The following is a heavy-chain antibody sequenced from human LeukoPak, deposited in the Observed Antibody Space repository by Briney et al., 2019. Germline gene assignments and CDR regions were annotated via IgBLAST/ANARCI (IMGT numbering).Heavy chain of an antibody. D-gene: IGHD3-10*01. J-gene: IGHJ4*02. CDR1: GGSITNGAYS. Sequence: PSQTLSLTCAVSGGSITNGAYSWSWIRQPPGKGLEWIGYIYHSGSTYYNPSLKSRVTMSLDRSKNQFALKVTSVTAADTAVYYCARGLRYYGSGSYTHFDYWGQGSLVTVSS. CDR2: IYHSGST. CDR3: ARGLRYYGSGSYTHFDY. V-gene: IGHV4-30-2*01.